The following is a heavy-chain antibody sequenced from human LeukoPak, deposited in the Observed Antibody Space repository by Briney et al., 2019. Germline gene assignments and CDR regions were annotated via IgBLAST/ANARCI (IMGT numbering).Heavy chain of an antibody. CDR2: MNPNSGNT. V-gene: IGHV1-8*01. CDR1: GYAFTSYD. Sequence: ASVKVSCKASGYAFTSYDINWVRQATGQGLEWTGWMNPNSGNTGYAQKFQGRVAMTRNTSISTAYMELSSLRSEDTAVYYCARIHRDYYYYYGMDVWGQGTTVTVSS. CDR3: ARIHRDYYYYYGMDV. J-gene: IGHJ6*02.